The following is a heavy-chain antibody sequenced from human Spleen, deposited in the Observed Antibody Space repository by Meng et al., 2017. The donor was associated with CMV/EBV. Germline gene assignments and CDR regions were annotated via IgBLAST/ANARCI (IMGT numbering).Heavy chain of an antibody. CDR3: ARDKWSDYSDAFDI. CDR2: ISSDNNYI. D-gene: IGHD3-3*01. Sequence: GESLKISCAASGFTFSHFEMNWVRQAPGKGLEWVSSISSDNNYIYYAASVKGRFTISTGNAKNSLYLQMNSLRAEDTAVYYCARDKWSDYSDAFDIWGQGTVVTVSS. V-gene: IGHV3-21*01. CDR1: GFTFSHFE. J-gene: IGHJ3*02.